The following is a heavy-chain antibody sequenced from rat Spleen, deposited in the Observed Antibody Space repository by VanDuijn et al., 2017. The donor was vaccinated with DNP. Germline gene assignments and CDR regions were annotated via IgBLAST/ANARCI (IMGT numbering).Heavy chain of an antibody. V-gene: IGHV5-22*01. Sequence: EVQLVESGGGLVQPGRSLKLSCVASGFTFNDFYMAWVRQTPQKGLEWVASIRYAGDNKEYGDSGKGRFTISRDNAGNTLYLQMNSLRSEDTATYYCAIYFYSGDNWFGYWGQGTLVTVSS. D-gene: IGHD1-1*01. J-gene: IGHJ3*01. CDR2: IRYAGDNK. CDR3: AIYFYSGDNWFGY. CDR1: GFTFNDFY.